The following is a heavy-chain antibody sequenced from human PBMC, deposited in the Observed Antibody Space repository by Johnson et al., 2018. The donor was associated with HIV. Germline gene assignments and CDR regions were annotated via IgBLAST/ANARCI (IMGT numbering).Heavy chain of an antibody. CDR2: ISYDGSNK. CDR1: AFTFSSYG. J-gene: IGHJ3*02. D-gene: IGHD6-19*01. V-gene: IGHV3-30*03. CDR3: ARERGYSSVLWKLSEDAFDI. Sequence: MQLVESGGSVVQPGRSLRLSCAASAFTFSSYGMHWVRQAPGKGMEWVAGISYDGSNKYYADSVTVRFAISRENSKTTLYLQMNSLRAEETAVYYGARERGYSSVLWKLSEDAFDIWGQGTMVTVSS.